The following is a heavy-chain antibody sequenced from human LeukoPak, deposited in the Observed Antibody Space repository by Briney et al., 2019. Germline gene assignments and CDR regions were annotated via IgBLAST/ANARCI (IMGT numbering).Heavy chain of an antibody. J-gene: IGHJ4*02. CDR2: INHSGST. CDR3: ASLLAGYYMDV. Sequence: SETLSLTCAVYGGSFSGYYWSWIRQPPGKGLEWIGEINHSGSTNYNPSLKSRVTISVDTSKNQFSLKLSSVTAADTAVYYCASLLAGYYMDVWGQGTLVTVSS. V-gene: IGHV4-34*01. CDR1: GGSFSGYY.